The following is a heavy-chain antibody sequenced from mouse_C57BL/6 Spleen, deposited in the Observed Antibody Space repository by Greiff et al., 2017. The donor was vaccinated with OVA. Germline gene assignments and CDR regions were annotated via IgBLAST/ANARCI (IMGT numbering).Heavy chain of an antibody. J-gene: IGHJ1*03. CDR2: INPNNGGT. CDR1: GYTFTDYY. V-gene: IGHV1-26*01. CDR3: ARPPTVVAWYFDV. D-gene: IGHD1-1*01. Sequence: VQLQQSGPELVKPGASVKISCKASGYTFTDYYMNWVKQSHGKSLEWIGDINPNNGGTSYNQKFKGKATLTVDKSSSTAYMELRSLTSEDSAVYYCARPPTVVAWYFDVWGTGTTVTVSS.